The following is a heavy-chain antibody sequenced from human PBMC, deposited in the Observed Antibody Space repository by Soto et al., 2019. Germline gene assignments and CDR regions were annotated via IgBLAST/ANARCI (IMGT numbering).Heavy chain of an antibody. CDR3: ARDGGVRYFDWLSGGNWFDP. V-gene: IGHV3-23*01. Sequence: GGSLRLSCAASGFTFSSYAMSWVRQAPGKGLEWVSAISGSGGSTYYADSVKGRFTISRDNAKNSLYLQMNSLRAEDTAVYYCARDGGVRYFDWLSGGNWFDPWGQGTLVTVSS. D-gene: IGHD3-9*01. J-gene: IGHJ5*02. CDR1: GFTFSSYA. CDR2: ISGSGGST.